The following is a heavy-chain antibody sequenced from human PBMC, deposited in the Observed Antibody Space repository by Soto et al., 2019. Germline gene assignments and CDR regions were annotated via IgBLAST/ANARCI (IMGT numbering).Heavy chain of an antibody. Sequence: QLVESGGGLFQAGGSTRLSCLVSGFTVSTYDMAWVRQAPGKGLEWASVIQSGGATYYPDSAQGLFTISRDNSKNTVYLQMSSLRMEDTGVYSCVRVLYDSGVVDFWGQGSLITVS. CDR3: VRVLYDSGVVDF. V-gene: IGHV3-53*01. CDR1: GFTVSTYD. D-gene: IGHD5-12*01. CDR2: IQSGGAT. J-gene: IGHJ4*02.